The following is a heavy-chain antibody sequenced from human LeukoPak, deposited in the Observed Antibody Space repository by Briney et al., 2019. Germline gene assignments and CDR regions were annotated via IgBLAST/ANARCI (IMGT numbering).Heavy chain of an antibody. CDR2: IIPIFGTA. D-gene: IGHD6-13*01. CDR3: ARGLAAAGQTYYYYYYMDV. Sequence: SVKVSCKASGGTFSSYAISWVRQAPGQGLEWMGGIIPIFGTANYAQKFQGRVTITADESTSTAYMELSSLRSEDTAVYYCARGLAAAGQTYYYYYYMDVWGKGTTVTISS. CDR1: GGTFSSYA. J-gene: IGHJ6*03. V-gene: IGHV1-69*13.